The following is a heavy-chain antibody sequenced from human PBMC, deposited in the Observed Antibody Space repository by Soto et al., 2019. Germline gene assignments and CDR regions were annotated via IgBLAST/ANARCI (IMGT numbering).Heavy chain of an antibody. V-gene: IGHV2-5*02. CDR2: IYWDDDK. Sequence: QITLKESGPTLVKPTQTLTLTCTFSGFSLSTSGVGVGWIRQPPGKALEWLALIYWDDDKRYSPSLKSRLTLXTXXSQHQVVLTRTHMDPVDTATYYCAPSGSASNWSDPWGQGTLVTVSS. CDR1: GFSLSTSGVG. D-gene: IGHD2-2*01. J-gene: IGHJ5*02. CDR3: APSGSASNWSDP.